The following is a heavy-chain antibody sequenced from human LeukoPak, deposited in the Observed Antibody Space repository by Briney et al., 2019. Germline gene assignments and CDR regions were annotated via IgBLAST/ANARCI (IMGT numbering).Heavy chain of an antibody. CDR1: GFTLSTYG. Sequence: GGSLRLSCAPSGFTLSTYGMHWVRQAPGKGLEWVAFIRFDGNSKFYGDSVKGRFSVSRDTSKNTLYLQMNSLRAEDTAVYYCAKDLSRGNYPIAFDIWGQGTMVTVSS. J-gene: IGHJ3*02. V-gene: IGHV3-30*02. D-gene: IGHD3-22*01. CDR2: IRFDGNSK. CDR3: AKDLSRGNYPIAFDI.